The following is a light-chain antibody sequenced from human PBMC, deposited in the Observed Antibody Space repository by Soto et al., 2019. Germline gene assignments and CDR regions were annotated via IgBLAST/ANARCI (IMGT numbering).Light chain of an antibody. CDR1: QSVTSNF. J-gene: IGKJ3*01. Sequence: EIVLTQSPGTLSLSPGERATLTCGASQSVTSNFLAWYQQKPGQAPRLLMYGASSRATGIPDRFSGSGSGTDFTLTISRLEPEDFALYYCHQYGSSPLTFGPGTKVDLK. CDR3: HQYGSSPLT. V-gene: IGKV3-20*01. CDR2: GAS.